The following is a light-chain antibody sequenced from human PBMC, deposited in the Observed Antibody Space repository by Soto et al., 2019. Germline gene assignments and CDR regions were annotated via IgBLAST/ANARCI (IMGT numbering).Light chain of an antibody. CDR1: NSDVGSSVY. J-gene: IGLJ1*01. CDR2: EVN. Sequence: QSALTQPASVSGSPGQSISFSCAGSNSDVGSSVYVPWYRQHPGKAPQLIIYEVNKRPSGVSNRFSGTKSGNTASLTISGLQPDDEADYYCCFFTGTASQYVFGPGTKVT. V-gene: IGLV2-14*01. CDR3: CFFTGTASQYV.